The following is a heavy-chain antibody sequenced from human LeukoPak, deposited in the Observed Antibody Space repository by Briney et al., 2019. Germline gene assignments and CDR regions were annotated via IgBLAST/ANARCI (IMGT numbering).Heavy chain of an antibody. D-gene: IGHD2-21*02. V-gene: IGHV1-69*04. Sequence: SVKVSCKASGDTFSAYAINWVRQAPGQGLEWMGRIIPMLNKANYAQKFQGRVTITADKSTSTVYMEVSSLRYEDTAVYYCARDRGHIAVVTAHWYFDLWGRGTLVTVSS. J-gene: IGHJ2*01. CDR3: ARDRGHIAVVTAHWYFDL. CDR1: GDTFSAYA. CDR2: IIPMLNKA.